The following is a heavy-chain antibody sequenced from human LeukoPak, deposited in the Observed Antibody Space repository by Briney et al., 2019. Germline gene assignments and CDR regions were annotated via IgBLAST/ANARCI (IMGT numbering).Heavy chain of an antibody. CDR1: GFTFSSYW. Sequence: PGGSLRLSCAASGFTFSSYWMNWVRQAPGKGLEWVANIKEDGSKKYYVDSVKGRFTISRDNAKNSMYLQMNSLRAEDTAVYYCARAAHGGVDYWGQGTLVTVSS. CDR3: ARAAHGGVDY. D-gene: IGHD4-23*01. J-gene: IGHJ4*02. CDR2: IKEDGSKK. V-gene: IGHV3-7*05.